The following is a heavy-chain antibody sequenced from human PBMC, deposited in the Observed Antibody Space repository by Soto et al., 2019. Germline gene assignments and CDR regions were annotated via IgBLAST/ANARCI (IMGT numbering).Heavy chain of an antibody. D-gene: IGHD1-7*01. V-gene: IGHV1-18*01. CDR1: GYTFTSYG. CDR2: ISGYNGNK. J-gene: IGHJ6*02. Sequence: ASVKVSCKASGYTFTSYGISWVRQAPGQGLEWMGWISGYNGNKKYAQKLQGRVTMTTDTSTSTAYMELRSLRSDDTAVYYCARRYNWNYVTYGMDVWAQGTTVTVSS. CDR3: ARRYNWNYVTYGMDV.